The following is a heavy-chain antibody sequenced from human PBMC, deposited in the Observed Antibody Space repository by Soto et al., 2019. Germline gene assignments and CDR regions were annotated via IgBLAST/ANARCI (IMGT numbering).Heavy chain of an antibody. Sequence: QVQLVQSGAEVKKPGASVKVSCKTSGYTFTNFGLSWVRQAPGQGLEWMGWISAYNGNTNYAQNFQGRVTMTTDTSTSTAYMEMRSLRSDDTVVYYGARGGTSIDYWGQGTLVTVSS. D-gene: IGHD1-1*01. CDR1: GYTFTNFG. J-gene: IGHJ4*02. CDR3: ARGGTSIDY. CDR2: ISAYNGNT. V-gene: IGHV1-18*01.